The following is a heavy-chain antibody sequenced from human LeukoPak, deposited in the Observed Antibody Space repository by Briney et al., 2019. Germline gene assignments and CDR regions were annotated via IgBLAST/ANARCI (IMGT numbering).Heavy chain of an antibody. CDR2: IYPGDSDT. J-gene: IGHJ3*02. V-gene: IGHV5-51*01. CDR3: ARYDYYDSSGVRI. CDR1: GYSFTSYW. D-gene: IGHD3-22*01. Sequence: GESLKISCEGSGYSFTSYWIGWVRQMPGKGLEWMGIIYPGDSDTRYSPSFQGQVTISADKSISTAYLQWSSLKASDTATYYCARYDYYDSSGVRIWGQGTMVTVSS.